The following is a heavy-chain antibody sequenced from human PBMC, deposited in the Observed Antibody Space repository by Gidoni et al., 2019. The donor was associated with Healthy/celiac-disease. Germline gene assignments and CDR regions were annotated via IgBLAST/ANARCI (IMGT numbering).Heavy chain of an antibody. CDR2: IYYSGST. D-gene: IGHD1-7*01. J-gene: IGHJ4*02. Sequence: QLQLQESGPGLVKPSETLSLTCTVPGGSISSSSYYWGWIRQPPGKGLEWIGSIYYSGSTYYNPSLKSRVTISVDTSKNQFSLKLSSVTAADTAVYYCARHGPAWNYVHYWGQGTLVTVSS. V-gene: IGHV4-39*01. CDR3: ARHGPAWNYVHY. CDR1: GGSISSSSYY.